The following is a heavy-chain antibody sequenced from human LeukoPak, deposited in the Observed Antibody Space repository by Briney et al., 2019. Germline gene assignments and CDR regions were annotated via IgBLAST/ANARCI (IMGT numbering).Heavy chain of an antibody. Sequence: GGSLRLSCVASGFTLNSFALTWVRQPPPKGPAGVSGIFQSGGTTYYADSVKGRFTISRDNSRNTLYLQMNSLRVEDTAIYYCAKDTIIGDGYWEFDFWGQGTPVTVSP. CDR3: AKDTIIGDGYWEFDF. CDR2: IFQSGGTT. D-gene: IGHD5-24*01. J-gene: IGHJ4*02. CDR1: GFTLNSFA. V-gene: IGHV3-23*01.